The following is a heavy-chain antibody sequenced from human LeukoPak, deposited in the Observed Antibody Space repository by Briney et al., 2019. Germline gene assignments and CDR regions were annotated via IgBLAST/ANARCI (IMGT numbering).Heavy chain of an antibody. D-gene: IGHD6-19*01. J-gene: IGHJ4*02. CDR3: ARDSSGWYDY. CDR2: IYTSGST. V-gene: IGHV4-4*08. Sequence: SETLSLTCTVSGGSISSYYWSWIRQPPGKGLEWIGYIYTSGSTNYNPSLKSRVTMSVDTSKNQFSLKLSSVTAADTAVYYCARDSSGWYDYWGQGTLVTVSS. CDR1: GGSISSYY.